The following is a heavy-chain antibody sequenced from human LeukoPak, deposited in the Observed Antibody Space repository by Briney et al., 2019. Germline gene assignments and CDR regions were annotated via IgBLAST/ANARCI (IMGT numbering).Heavy chain of an antibody. Sequence: GESLKISCEGSGYSFSTYWIAWVRQMPGKGLECMGSIYPRDSEIRYSPSFQGQVTISADNSISTAYLQWSSLKASDTAMYYCARPAYSSSLSSHFDPWGQGTLVTVSS. D-gene: IGHD6-13*01. J-gene: IGHJ5*02. V-gene: IGHV5-51*01. CDR1: GYSFSTYW. CDR3: ARPAYSSSLSSHFDP. CDR2: IYPRDSEI.